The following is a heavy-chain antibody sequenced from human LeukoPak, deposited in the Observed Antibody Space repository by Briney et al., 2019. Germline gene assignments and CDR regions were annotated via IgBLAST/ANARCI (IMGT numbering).Heavy chain of an antibody. CDR2: INHSGST. Sequence: SETLSLTCAVYGGSFSGYYLSWIRQPPGKGLEWIGEINHSGSTNYNPSLKSRVTISVDTSKNQFSLKLSSVTAADTAVYYCARNNKWLSLRNWFDPWGQGTLVTVSS. CDR3: ARNNKWLSLRNWFDP. D-gene: IGHD3-22*01. V-gene: IGHV4-34*01. CDR1: GGSFSGYY. J-gene: IGHJ5*02.